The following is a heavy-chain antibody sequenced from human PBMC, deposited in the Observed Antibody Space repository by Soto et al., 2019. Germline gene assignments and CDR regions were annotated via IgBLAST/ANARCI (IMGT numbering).Heavy chain of an antibody. D-gene: IGHD6-13*01. CDR2: IYWDDDK. Sequence: TLSVTCTVSGGSISSSSYSWGWIRQPPGKALEWLALIYWDDDKCYSPSLKSRLTITKDTSKNQVVLTMTNMDPVDTATYYCAHSIAPRIFDYWGQGTLVTVSS. CDR1: GGSISSSSYS. CDR3: AHSIAPRIFDY. V-gene: IGHV2-5*02. J-gene: IGHJ4*02.